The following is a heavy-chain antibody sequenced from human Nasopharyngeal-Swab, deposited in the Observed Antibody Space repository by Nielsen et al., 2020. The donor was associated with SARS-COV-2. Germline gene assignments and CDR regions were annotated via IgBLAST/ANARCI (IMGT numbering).Heavy chain of an antibody. V-gene: IGHV3-21*01. CDR1: GFTFSSYS. CDR2: ISSSSSYI. J-gene: IGHJ6*02. CDR3: ASNYDILTGTPYYYYGMDV. Sequence: GGSLRLSCAASGFTFSSYSMNWVRQAPGKGLEWVSSISSSSSYIYYADSVKGRFTISRDNAKNSLYLQMNSLRAEDTAVYYCASNYDILTGTPYYYYGMDVWGQGTTVTVSS. D-gene: IGHD3-9*01.